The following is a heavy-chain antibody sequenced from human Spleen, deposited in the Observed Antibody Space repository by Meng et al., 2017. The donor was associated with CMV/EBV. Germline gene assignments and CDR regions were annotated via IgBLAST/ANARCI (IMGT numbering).Heavy chain of an antibody. CDR3: RLGHYSQD. Sequence: EGQVVEAGGGLVQPGGSVRLPCAACGLTISNYWMSWVRQAPGKGLEWVANIKKDGSEKYYVDSVKGRFSISRDNADNSLYLQMNNLRAEDTAVYYCRLGHYSQDWGQGTLVTVSS. V-gene: IGHV3-7*02. D-gene: IGHD4-17*01. CDR1: GLTISNYW. CDR2: IKKDGSEK. J-gene: IGHJ4*02.